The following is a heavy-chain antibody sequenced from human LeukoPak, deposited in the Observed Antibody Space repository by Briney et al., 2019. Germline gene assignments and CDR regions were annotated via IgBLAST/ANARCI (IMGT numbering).Heavy chain of an antibody. Sequence: PAETLSLSWTVSGGSISSYYWSWIRQPPGKGREWMGYIYYSGRTNYKPSLKSGVTTSVDTSKNQFSLKLSSVTAADTAVYYCARQGEYDSSGYYSRGYHYYGMDVWGQGTTVTVSS. J-gene: IGHJ6*02. D-gene: IGHD3-22*01. CDR1: GGSISSYY. CDR2: IYYSGRT. V-gene: IGHV4-59*08. CDR3: ARQGEYDSSGYYSRGYHYYGMDV.